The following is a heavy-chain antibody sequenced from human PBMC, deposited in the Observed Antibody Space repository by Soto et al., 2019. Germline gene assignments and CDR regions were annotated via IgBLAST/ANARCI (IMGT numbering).Heavy chain of an antibody. CDR2: IYYSGST. CDR1: GGSISSYY. Sequence: SETLSLTCTVSGGSISSYYWSWIRQPPGKGLEWIGYIYYSGSTNYNPSLKSRVTISVDTSKNQFSLKLSSVTAADTAVYYCAIHEIYGDYVPTFDYWGQGTLVTVSS. J-gene: IGHJ4*02. CDR3: AIHEIYGDYVPTFDY. D-gene: IGHD4-17*01. V-gene: IGHV4-59*08.